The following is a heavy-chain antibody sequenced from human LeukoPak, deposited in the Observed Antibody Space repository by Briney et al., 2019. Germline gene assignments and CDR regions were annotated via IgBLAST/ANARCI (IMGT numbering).Heavy chain of an antibody. CDR3: ARLAWGRLDY. V-gene: IGHV4-59*08. CDR1: GGSISSYY. D-gene: IGHD7-27*01. J-gene: IGHJ4*02. CDR2: IYYSGST. Sequence: SETLSLTCTVSGGSISSYYWSWIRQPPGKGLEWIGYIYYSGSTNYNPSLKSRVTISVDTSKNQFSLKLSSVTAADTAIYYCARLAWGRLDYWGQGTLVTVSS.